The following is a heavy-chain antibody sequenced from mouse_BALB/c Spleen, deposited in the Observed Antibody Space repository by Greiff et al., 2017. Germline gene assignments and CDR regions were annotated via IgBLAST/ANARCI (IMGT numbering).Heavy chain of an antibody. CDR3: TAATFDY. D-gene: IGHD1-2*01. Sequence: EVKVEESGGGLVQPGGSMKLSCVASGFTFSSYWMSWVRQSPEKGLEWVAEIRLKSDNYATHYAESVKGKFTISRDDSKSRLYLQMNSLRAEDTGIYYCTAATFDYWGQGTTLTVSS. CDR2: IRLKSDNYAT. CDR1: GFTFSSYW. J-gene: IGHJ2*01. V-gene: IGHV6-6*02.